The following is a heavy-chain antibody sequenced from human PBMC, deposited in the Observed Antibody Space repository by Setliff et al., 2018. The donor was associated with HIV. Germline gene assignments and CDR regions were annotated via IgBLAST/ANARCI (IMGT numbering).Heavy chain of an antibody. D-gene: IGHD3-3*01. CDR2: IDHSGGT. Sequence: KPSETLSLTCAVYGGSFSGYYWSWIRQTPGKGLERIGEIDHSGGTKYNPSLKSRVTISLDTSKNQFSLKLSSVTAADTAVYYCARARFWSGYYTGDNYYYMDVWGKGTTVTVS. V-gene: IGHV4-34*01. J-gene: IGHJ6*03. CDR3: ARARFWSGYYTGDNYYYMDV. CDR1: GGSFSGYY.